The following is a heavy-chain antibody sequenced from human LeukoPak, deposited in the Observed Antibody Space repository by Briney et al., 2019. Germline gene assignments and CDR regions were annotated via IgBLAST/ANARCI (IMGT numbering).Heavy chain of an antibody. V-gene: IGHV3-23*01. CDR1: GFTFSSYA. D-gene: IGHD3-16*02. CDR2: ISAGDRST. Sequence: GGSLRLSCTTSGFTFSSYAMSWVRQAPWKGLQWVSGISAGDRSTYYAESVKGRFTISRDNSKNTLYLQMNSLRAEDTAVYYCAKDRLSMITFGGVIGNWFDPWGQGTLVTVSS. CDR3: AKDRLSMITFGGVIGNWFDP. J-gene: IGHJ5*02.